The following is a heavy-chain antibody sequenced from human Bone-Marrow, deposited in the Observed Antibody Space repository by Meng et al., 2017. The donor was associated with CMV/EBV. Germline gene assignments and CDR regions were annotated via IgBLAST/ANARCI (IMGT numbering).Heavy chain of an antibody. CDR1: GGSFSDYY. V-gene: IGHV4-34*01. CDR3: ARTSRHSSGWGIDF. Sequence: SETLSLTCAVYGGSFSDYYWTWVRHPPGMGLEWIGEIHHSGSTNYNPSLKSRVIITIDTSKNQFSLRLGSLTAADTAMYYCARTSRHSSGWGIDFWGQGTLVTLSS. D-gene: IGHD6-25*01. J-gene: IGHJ4*02. CDR2: IHHSGST.